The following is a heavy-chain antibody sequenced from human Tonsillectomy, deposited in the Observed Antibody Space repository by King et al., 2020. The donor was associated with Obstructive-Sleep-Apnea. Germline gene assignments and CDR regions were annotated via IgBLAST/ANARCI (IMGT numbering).Heavy chain of an antibody. CDR3: ATIGYCSSTSCPTSGGYYYGMDV. CDR1: GYTLTELS. CDR2: FDPEDGET. V-gene: IGHV1-24*01. Sequence: QLVQSGAEVKKPGASVKVSCKVSGYTLTELSMHWVRQAPGKGLEWMGGFDPEDGETIYAQKLQGRVTMTEDTSTDTANTELRSLRSEDTAVYYCATIGYCSSTSCPTSGGYYYGMDVWGQGTTVTVSS. J-gene: IGHJ6*02. D-gene: IGHD2-2*01.